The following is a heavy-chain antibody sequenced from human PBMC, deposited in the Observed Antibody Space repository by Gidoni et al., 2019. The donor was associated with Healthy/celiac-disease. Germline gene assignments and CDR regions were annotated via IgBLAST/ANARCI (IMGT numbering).Heavy chain of an antibody. CDR1: GGSISSYY. V-gene: IGHV4-59*01. Sequence: QVQLQESGPGLVKPSETLSLTCTVSGGSISSYYWSWIRQPPGKGLEWIGYIYYSGSTNYNPSLKSRVTISVDTSKNQFSLKLSSVTAADTAVYYCARGGASNCSGGSCYSTEYFQHWGQGTLVTVSS. CDR3: ARGGASNCSGGSCYSTEYFQH. J-gene: IGHJ1*01. CDR2: IYYSGST. D-gene: IGHD2-15*01.